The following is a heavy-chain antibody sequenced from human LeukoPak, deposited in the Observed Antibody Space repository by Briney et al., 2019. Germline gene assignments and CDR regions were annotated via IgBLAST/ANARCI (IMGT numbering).Heavy chain of an antibody. J-gene: IGHJ4*02. V-gene: IGHV4-39*01. CDR2: IYYSGST. Sequence: SETLSLTCTVSGGSISSSSYYWGWIRQPPGKGLEWIGSIYYSGSTYYNPSLKSRVTISVDTSRSQFSLKLNSVTAADTAVYYCARLWFGAYYFDYWGQGTLVTVSP. D-gene: IGHD3-10*01. CDR3: ARLWFGAYYFDY. CDR1: GGSISSSSYY.